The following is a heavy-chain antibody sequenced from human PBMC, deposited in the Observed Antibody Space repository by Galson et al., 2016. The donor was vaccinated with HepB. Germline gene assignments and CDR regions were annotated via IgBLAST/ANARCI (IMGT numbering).Heavy chain of an antibody. CDR1: GFTFGTYT. CDR3: AKDNGGYSGFDY. Sequence: LRLSCAASGFTFGTYTMHWIRQAPGEGLQWVSLITGDRANAYYADSVKGRFTISRDNRKNSLYLQMNSLRTEDTPLYYCAKDNGGYSGFDYWGQGTLVTVSS. J-gene: IGHJ4*02. CDR2: ITGDRANA. V-gene: IGHV3-43*01. D-gene: IGHD4-23*01.